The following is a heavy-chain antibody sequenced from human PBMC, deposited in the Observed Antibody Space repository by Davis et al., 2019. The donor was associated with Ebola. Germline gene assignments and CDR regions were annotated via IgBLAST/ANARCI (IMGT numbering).Heavy chain of an antibody. V-gene: IGHV1-69*10. CDR1: GGTFSSYA. J-gene: IGHJ2*01. D-gene: IGHD6-6*01. Sequence: SVKVSCKASGGTFSSYAISWVRQAPGQGLEWMGGIIPILGIANYARKFQGRVTITADESTRTAYMELSSLRSEDTAVYYCASGLVRGESYWYFDLWGRGTQVTVSS. CDR3: ASGLVRGESYWYFDL. CDR2: IIPILGIA.